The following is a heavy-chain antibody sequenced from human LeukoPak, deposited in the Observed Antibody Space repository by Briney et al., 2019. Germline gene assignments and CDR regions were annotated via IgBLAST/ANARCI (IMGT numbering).Heavy chain of an antibody. CDR1: GFIFNSYG. J-gene: IGHJ4*02. Sequence: GGSLRLSCAASGFIFNSYGMYWARQAPGKGLEWVAVISNDGNDKQYADSVKGRFTISRDNSNNTLYLQMNSLRAEDTAVYYCARDSASTPLDYWGQGTLVTVSS. CDR2: ISNDGNDK. D-gene: IGHD1-26*01. V-gene: IGHV3-30*03. CDR3: ARDSASTPLDY.